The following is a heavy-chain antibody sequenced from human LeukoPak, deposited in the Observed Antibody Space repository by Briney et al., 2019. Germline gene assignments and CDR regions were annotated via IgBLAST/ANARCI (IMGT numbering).Heavy chain of an antibody. D-gene: IGHD1-14*01. V-gene: IGHV3-23*01. CDR1: GVTFSSYA. J-gene: IGHJ4*02. Sequence: GGSLRLSCAASGVTFSSYAMSWVRQAPEKGLEWVSTITGGGAGTYYADSVKGRILISRDNSKNTLNLQMNSLRAEDTAIYYCASTGFGVHDYWGQGTLVTVSS. CDR2: ITGGGAGT. CDR3: ASTGFGVHDY.